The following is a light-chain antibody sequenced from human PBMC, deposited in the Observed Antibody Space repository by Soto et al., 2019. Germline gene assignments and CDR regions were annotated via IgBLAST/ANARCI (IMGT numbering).Light chain of an antibody. CDR2: DAS. CDR3: QQRSNWPLT. CDR1: QSVNTY. Sequence: EIVLTQSPATLSLSPGERATLSCRASQSVNTYLAWYQQRPGQAPRLLMYDASNRATGIPARFSGRGSGTDFTPTIDSLEPEDFAVYYCQQRSNWPLTFGGGTKVEIK. J-gene: IGKJ4*01. V-gene: IGKV3-11*01.